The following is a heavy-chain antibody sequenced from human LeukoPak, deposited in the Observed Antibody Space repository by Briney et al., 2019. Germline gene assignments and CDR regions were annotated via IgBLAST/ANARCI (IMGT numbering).Heavy chain of an antibody. CDR2: INHSGST. J-gene: IGHJ4*02. CDR1: GGSFSGYY. D-gene: IGHD2-2*01. Sequence: SETLSLTCAVYGGSFSGYYWSWTRQPPGKGLEWIGEINHSGSTNYNPSLKSRVTISVDTSKNQFSLKLSSVTAADTAVYYCARGRTGWRDYWGQGTLVTVSS. CDR3: ARGRTGWRDY. V-gene: IGHV4-34*01.